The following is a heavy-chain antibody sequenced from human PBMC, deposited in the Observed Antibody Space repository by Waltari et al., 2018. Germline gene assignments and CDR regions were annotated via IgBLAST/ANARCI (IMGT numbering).Heavy chain of an antibody. CDR1: GGSISSSSYY. D-gene: IGHD6-25*01. J-gene: IGHJ4*02. CDR3: ARDRPGAAAATAPFDY. Sequence: QLQLQESGPGLVKPSETLSLTCTVSGGSISSSSYYWGWIRQPPGKGLEWIGSIYYSGSTYYNPPLTSVVTISGDTSKNQFSLKLSSVTAADTAVYYCARDRPGAAAATAPFDYWGQGTLVTVS. CDR2: IYYSGST. V-gene: IGHV4-39*02.